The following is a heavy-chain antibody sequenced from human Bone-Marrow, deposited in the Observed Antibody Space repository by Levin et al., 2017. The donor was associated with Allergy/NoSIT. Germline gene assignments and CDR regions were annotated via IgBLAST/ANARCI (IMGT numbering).Heavy chain of an antibody. Sequence: GESLKISCKASGYTFTSYDINWVRQATGQGLEWMGWMNPNSGNTGYAQKFQGRVTMTRNTSISTAYMELSSLRSEDTAVYYCARTINWNYGGWFDPWGQGTLVTVSS. CDR3: ARTINWNYGGWFDP. CDR2: MNPNSGNT. V-gene: IGHV1-8*01. CDR1: GYTFTSYD. J-gene: IGHJ5*02. D-gene: IGHD1-7*01.